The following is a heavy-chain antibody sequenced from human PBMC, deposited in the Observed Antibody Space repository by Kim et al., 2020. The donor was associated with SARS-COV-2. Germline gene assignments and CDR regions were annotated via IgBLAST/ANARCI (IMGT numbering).Heavy chain of an antibody. Sequence: SETLSLTCAVSGGSFSGYHWTWIRQPPGKGLEWIGEINQSGSTYYNPSLRSRVTITVHTSKNQFSLRLTSVPAADMTEYYCARGFTPECSADSCHVAWG. J-gene: IGHJ5*01. D-gene: IGHD2-15*01. CDR1: GGSFSGYH. V-gene: IGHV4-34*01. CDR2: INQSGST. CDR3: ARGFTPECSADSCHVA.